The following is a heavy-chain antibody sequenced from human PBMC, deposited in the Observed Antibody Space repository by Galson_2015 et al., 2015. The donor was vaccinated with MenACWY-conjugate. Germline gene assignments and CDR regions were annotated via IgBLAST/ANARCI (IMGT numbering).Heavy chain of an antibody. J-gene: IGHJ4*02. Sequence: SVKVSCKVSEYTLTDLSMYWVRQAPGKGLEWMGGFNPGDGKTIYAQRFQGRVTMTEDTSTDTAYMELSSLRSEDTAVYYCAADRRQVRRGWLPYWGQGTLVTVSS. CDR3: AADRRQVRRGWLPY. CDR1: EYTLTDLS. V-gene: IGHV1-24*01. CDR2: FNPGDGKT. D-gene: IGHD5-18*01.